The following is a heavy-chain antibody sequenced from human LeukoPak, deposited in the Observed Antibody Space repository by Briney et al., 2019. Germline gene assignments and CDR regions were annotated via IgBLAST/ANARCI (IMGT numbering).Heavy chain of an antibody. Sequence: GGSLRLSCAASGFTFSSYGMSWVRQAPGKGLEWVSTINNSGGSTYYADSVKGRFTISRDNSKNTLYLQMNSLRAEDTAVYYCAKDGYYYDSSGSDYWGQGTLVTVSS. V-gene: IGHV3-23*01. J-gene: IGHJ4*02. CDR2: INNSGGST. CDR3: AKDGYYYDSSGSDY. D-gene: IGHD3-22*01. CDR1: GFTFSSYG.